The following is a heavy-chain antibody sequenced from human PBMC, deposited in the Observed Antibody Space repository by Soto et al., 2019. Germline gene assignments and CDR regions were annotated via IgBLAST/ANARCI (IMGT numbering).Heavy chain of an antibody. CDR1: GFTFSSYA. V-gene: IGHV3-23*01. Sequence: GGSLRLSCAASGFTFSSYAMSWVRQAPGKGLEWVSAISGSGGSTYYADSVKGRFTISRDNSRNTLYLQMNSLRAEDTAVYYCAKDVEAAVAGTDDAFDIWGQGTMVTVSS. CDR2: ISGSGGST. CDR3: AKDVEAAVAGTDDAFDI. J-gene: IGHJ3*02. D-gene: IGHD6-19*01.